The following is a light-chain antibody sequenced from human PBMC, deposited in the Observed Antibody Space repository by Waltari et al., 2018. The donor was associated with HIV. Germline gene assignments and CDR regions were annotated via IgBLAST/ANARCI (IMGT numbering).Light chain of an antibody. CDR2: DAS. J-gene: IGKJ5*01. CDR3: QQRSNWFVT. CDR1: QNVTRY. Sequence: EIVLTQSPATLSLSPGERATLSCWASQNVTRYLAWYQQKPVQAPRLLIYDASARATGIPARFSGSGSGTDFTLTISSLEPEDFAVYYCQQRSNWFVTFGQGTRLEIK. V-gene: IGKV3-11*01.